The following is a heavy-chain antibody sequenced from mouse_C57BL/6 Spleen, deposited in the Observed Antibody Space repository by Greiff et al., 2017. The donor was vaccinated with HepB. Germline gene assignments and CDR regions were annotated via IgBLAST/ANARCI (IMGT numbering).Heavy chain of an antibody. D-gene: IGHD1-1*01. CDR1: GYTFPNYW. Sequence: QVQLQQSGAELVRPGTSVKMSCKASGYTFPNYWIGWAKQRPGQGLEWIGDIYPGGGYTNYNEKFKGKATLTADKSSSTAYMQFSSLTSEDSAIYYCALYYYGSSSLAMDYWGQGTSVTVSS. J-gene: IGHJ4*01. CDR2: IYPGGGYT. CDR3: ALYYYGSSSLAMDY. V-gene: IGHV1-63*01.